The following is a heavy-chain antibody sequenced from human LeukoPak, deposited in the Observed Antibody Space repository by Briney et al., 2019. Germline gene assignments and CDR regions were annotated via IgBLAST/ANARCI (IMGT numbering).Heavy chain of an antibody. D-gene: IGHD6-13*01. CDR2: IKQDGSEK. CDR1: GFTFSSYW. CDR3: ARVSPVVIVVGAAGTGSYFDY. V-gene: IGHV3-7*03. J-gene: IGHJ4*02. Sequence: GGSLRLSCAASGFTFSSYWMSWVRQAPGKGLEWVANIKQDGSEKYYVDSVKGRFTISRDNAKNSLYLQMNSLRAEDTAVYYCARVSPVVIVVGAAGTGSYFDYWGQGTLVTVSS.